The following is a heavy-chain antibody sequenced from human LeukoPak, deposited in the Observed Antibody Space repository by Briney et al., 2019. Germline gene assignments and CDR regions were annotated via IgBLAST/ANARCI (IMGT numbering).Heavy chain of an antibody. V-gene: IGHV4-38-2*02. CDR2: IYHSGST. CDR3: AARGLFTFDY. J-gene: IGHJ4*02. D-gene: IGHD3-16*01. CDR1: GYSISSGYY. Sequence: PSETLSLTCTVSGYSISSGYYWGWIRQPPGKGLEWIGSIYHSGSTYYNPSLKSRVTISVDTSKNQFSLKLSSVTAADTAVYYCAARGLFTFDYWGQGTLVTVSS.